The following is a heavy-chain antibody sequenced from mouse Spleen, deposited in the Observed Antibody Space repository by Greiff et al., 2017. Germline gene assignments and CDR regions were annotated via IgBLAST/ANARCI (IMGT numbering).Heavy chain of an antibody. Sequence: VQLQQSGAELVKPGASVKISCKASGFAFSSYWMNWVKQRPGKGLEWIGQIYPGDGDTYYNGKFKGKATLTADKSSSTAYMQLSSLTSEDAEDYFCARSDGYYDWYFDVWGAGTTVTVSS. CDR1: GFAFSSYW. CDR3: ARSDGYYDWYFDV. CDR2: IYPGDGDT. V-gene: IGHV1-80*01. D-gene: IGHD2-3*01. J-gene: IGHJ1*01.